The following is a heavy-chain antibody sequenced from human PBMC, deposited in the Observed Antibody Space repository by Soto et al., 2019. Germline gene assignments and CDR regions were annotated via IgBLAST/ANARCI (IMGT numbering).Heavy chain of an antibody. V-gene: IGHV4-31*03. Sequence: PSETLSLTCTVSGGSISSGGYYWSWIRQHPGKGLEWIGYIYYSGSTYYNPSLKSRVTISVDTSKNHFSLKLSSVTAADTAVYYCARDSDGFWFDPWGQGTLVTVSS. D-gene: IGHD3-10*01. CDR2: IYYSGST. J-gene: IGHJ5*02. CDR1: GGSISSGGYY. CDR3: ARDSDGFWFDP.